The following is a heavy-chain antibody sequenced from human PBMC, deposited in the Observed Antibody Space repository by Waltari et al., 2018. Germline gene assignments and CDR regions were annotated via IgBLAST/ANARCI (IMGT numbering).Heavy chain of an antibody. CDR2: ISSSSLYM. J-gene: IGHJ4*02. V-gene: IGHV3-21*01. D-gene: IGHD4-17*01. CDR3: ARSSTTVTTFG. Sequence: EVQLVASGGGLVKAGGSLRLSCAAFGFTFSTYSMNWVRQAPGKGLEWVSSISSSSLYMSYADSVKGRVTISRDNAKNSLYLQMNSLRVEDTAVYCCARSSTTVTTFGWGQGTLVTVSS. CDR1: GFTFSTYS.